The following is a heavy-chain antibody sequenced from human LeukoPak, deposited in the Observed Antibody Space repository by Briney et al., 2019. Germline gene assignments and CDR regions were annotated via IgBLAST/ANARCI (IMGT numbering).Heavy chain of an antibody. V-gene: IGHV4-59*11. J-gene: IGHJ4*02. D-gene: IGHD3-16*01. CDR1: GGSIGSHY. CDR3: ARGGVLKSVDY. CDR2: VYDIGST. Sequence: LETLSLTCTVSGGSIGSHYWTWIRQTPGKGLEWIGYVYDIGSTKYNPSLKSRVTISVDTSKNQFSLRLSSVTAADTAVYYCARGGVLKSVDYWGQGTLVTVSS.